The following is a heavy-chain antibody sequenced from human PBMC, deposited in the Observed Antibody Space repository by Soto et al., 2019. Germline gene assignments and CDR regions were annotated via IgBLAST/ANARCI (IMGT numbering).Heavy chain of an antibody. CDR3: VRESAASGPNWFDT. Sequence: PSETLSLTCTVSGGSISSGGYYWSWIRQHPGKGLEWIAYIYHSGSNYYNPPLRSRVTISVDRSENQFSLKLSSVTAADTAVYYCVRESAASGPNWFDTWGPGTLVPVSS. CDR2: IYHSGSN. V-gene: IGHV4-30-2*01. J-gene: IGHJ5*02. CDR1: GGSISSGGYY. D-gene: IGHD6-13*01.